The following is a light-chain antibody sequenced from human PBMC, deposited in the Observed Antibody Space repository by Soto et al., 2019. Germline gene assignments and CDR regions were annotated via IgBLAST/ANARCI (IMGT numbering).Light chain of an antibody. CDR1: QSLIHSDGSTY. CDR2: EVS. J-gene: IGKJ1*01. CDR3: MQGTHWPWT. Sequence: DVVMTQSPLSLPVTLGQPASISCRSSQSLIHSDGSTYLNWFQQRPGQSPRRLIYEVSDRDSGVPDRLSGSGSGTDFTLKLSRVEAEDVGVYYCMQGTHWPWTFGQGTEVEIK. V-gene: IGKV2-30*02.